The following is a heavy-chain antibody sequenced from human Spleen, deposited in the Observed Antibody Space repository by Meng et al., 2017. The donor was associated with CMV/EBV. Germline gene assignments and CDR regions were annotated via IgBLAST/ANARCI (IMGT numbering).Heavy chain of an antibody. CDR3: AGPEKGLYGSGSHPADY. D-gene: IGHD3-10*01. CDR1: GYRFTTFW. CDR2: IYPGDSDT. V-gene: IGHV5-51*01. Sequence: GESLKISCKGSGYRFTTFWIGWVRQMPGKGLEWMGIIYPGDSDTRYSPSFQGQVTISADKSITTAYLQWSSLKASDTAMYYCAGPEKGLYGSGSHPADYWGQGTLVTVSS. J-gene: IGHJ4*02.